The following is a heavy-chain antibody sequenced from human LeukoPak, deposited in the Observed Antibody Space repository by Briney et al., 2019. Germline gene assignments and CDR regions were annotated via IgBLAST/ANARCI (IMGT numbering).Heavy chain of an antibody. CDR3: ARGYSGYDYSDY. J-gene: IGHJ4*02. D-gene: IGHD5-12*01. CDR2: IYSGGST. V-gene: IGHV3-66*02. CDR1: GFTFSSYA. Sequence: PGGSLRLSCAASGFTFSSYAMSWVRQAPGKGLEWVSVIYSGGSTYYADSVKGRFTISRDNSKNTLYLQMNSLRAEDTAVYYCARGYSGYDYSDYWGQGTLVIVSS.